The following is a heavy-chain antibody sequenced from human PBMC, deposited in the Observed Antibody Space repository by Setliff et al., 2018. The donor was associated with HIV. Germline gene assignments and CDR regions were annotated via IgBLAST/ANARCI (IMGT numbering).Heavy chain of an antibody. CDR3: ARHQVIPTVIGAFDI. V-gene: IGHV4-39*01. Sequence: SETLSLTCTVSGDSTSTSNSYWGWVRQPPGKGLEWIGSLYYGGTTYYNPSLKSRVTISVDTSKNHFSLKLSSVTAADTAVYYCARHQVIPTVIGAFDIWGQGTAVTVSS. CDR1: GDSTSTSNSY. J-gene: IGHJ3*02. CDR2: LYYGGTT. D-gene: IGHD3-16*02.